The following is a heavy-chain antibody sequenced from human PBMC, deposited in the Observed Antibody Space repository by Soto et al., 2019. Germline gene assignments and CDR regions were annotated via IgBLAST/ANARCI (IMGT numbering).Heavy chain of an antibody. CDR3: ARAYGPWFDP. CDR2: IRGSNGRI. Sequence: GGSLRLSCAASGFTFSTYAMSWVRQAPGKGLEWISNIRGSNGRIDYADSVKGRFTISRDNSKNTLYLEMNSLRAEDTAVYYCARAYGPWFDPWGQGTLVTVSS. D-gene: IGHD4-17*01. CDR1: GFTFSTYA. J-gene: IGHJ5*02. V-gene: IGHV3-23*01.